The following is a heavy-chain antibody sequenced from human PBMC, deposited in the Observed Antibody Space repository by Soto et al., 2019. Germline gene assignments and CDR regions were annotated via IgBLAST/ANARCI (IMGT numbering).Heavy chain of an antibody. D-gene: IGHD3-22*01. CDR1: GFTVSSNY. CDR2: IYSGGST. Sequence: PGGSLRLSCAASGFTVSSNYMSWVRQAPGKGLEWVSVIYSGGSTYYADSVKGRFTISRDNSKNTLYLQMNSLRSEDTAVYYCARDGYDSSGYSTWGQGTLVTVSS. J-gene: IGHJ4*02. V-gene: IGHV3-53*01. CDR3: ARDGYDSSGYST.